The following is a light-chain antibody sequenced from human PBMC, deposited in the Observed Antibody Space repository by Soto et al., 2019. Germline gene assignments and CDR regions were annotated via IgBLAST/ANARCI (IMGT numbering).Light chain of an antibody. CDR3: AAWDDSLNSYV. Sequence: QAVVTQPPSASGTPGQRVTLSCSGSSSNLGSNSVNWYQQLPGTAPKLLIYSNDRRPSGVPDRFSGSKSGTSASLAISGLQSEDEADYYCAAWDDSLNSYVFGNGTKLTV. CDR2: SND. J-gene: IGLJ1*01. CDR1: SSNLGSNS. V-gene: IGLV1-44*01.